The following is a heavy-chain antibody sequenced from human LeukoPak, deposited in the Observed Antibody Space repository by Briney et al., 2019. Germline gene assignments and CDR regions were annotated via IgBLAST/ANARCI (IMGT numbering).Heavy chain of an antibody. CDR3: AKVGDTAMVLDY. CDR1: GFTFDDYA. Sequence: HPGGSLRLSCAASGFTFDDYAMHWVRHAPGKGLEWVSGISWNSGSIGYADSVKGRFTVSRDNAKSSLYLQMNSLRAEDTALYYCAKVGDTAMVLDYWGQGTLVTVSS. D-gene: IGHD5-18*01. CDR2: ISWNSGSI. J-gene: IGHJ4*02. V-gene: IGHV3-9*01.